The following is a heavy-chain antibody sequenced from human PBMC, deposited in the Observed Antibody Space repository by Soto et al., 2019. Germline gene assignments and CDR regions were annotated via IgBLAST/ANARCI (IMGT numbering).Heavy chain of an antibody. Sequence: QVQLQQWGAGLLKPSETLSLTCAVYGGSFSGYYWSWIRQPPGKGLEWIGEINHSGSTNYNPSLRRRDTISVDTSKNQLSLKLSSVTAADTAVYYCARGPHYDFWSGDRRRGYNWFDPWGQGTLVTVSS. CDR3: ARGPHYDFWSGDRRRGYNWFDP. V-gene: IGHV4-34*01. J-gene: IGHJ5*02. CDR2: INHSGST. D-gene: IGHD3-3*01. CDR1: GGSFSGYY.